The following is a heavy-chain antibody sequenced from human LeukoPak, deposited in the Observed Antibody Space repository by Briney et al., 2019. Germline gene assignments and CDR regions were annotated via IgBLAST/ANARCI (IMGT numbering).Heavy chain of an antibody. D-gene: IGHD2-2*01. Sequence: GASVKVSCKASGGTFSSYAISWVRLAPGQGLEWMGWISAYNDNTNYAQKLQGRVTMTTDTSTNTAYMELRSLRSDDTAVYYCARHCSSTGCHPYVYDAFDIWGQGTMVTVSS. V-gene: IGHV1-18*01. J-gene: IGHJ3*02. CDR3: ARHCSSTGCHPYVYDAFDI. CDR1: GGTFSSYA. CDR2: ISAYNDNT.